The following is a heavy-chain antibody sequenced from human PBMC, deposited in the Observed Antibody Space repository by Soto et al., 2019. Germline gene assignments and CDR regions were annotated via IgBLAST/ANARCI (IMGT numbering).Heavy chain of an antibody. V-gene: IGHV1-18*01. CDR2: ISAYNGNT. CDR3: ARYSGWRGWPIDY. J-gene: IGHJ4*02. D-gene: IGHD6-19*01. CDR1: GYTFTSYG. Sequence: GASVKVSCKASGYTFTSYGISWVRQAPGQGLEWMGWISAYNGNTNYAQKLQGRVTISVDTSKNQFSLKLSSVTAADTAVYYCARYSGWRGWPIDYWGQGTLVTVSS.